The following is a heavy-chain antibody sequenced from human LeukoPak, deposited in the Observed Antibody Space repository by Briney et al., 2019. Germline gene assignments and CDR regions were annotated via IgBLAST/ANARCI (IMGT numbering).Heavy chain of an antibody. V-gene: IGHV4-4*02. D-gene: IGHD6-19*01. CDR1: GGSISSSNW. Sequence: TLSLTCAVSGGSISSSNWWSWVRRPPGKGLEWIGEIYHSGSTNYNPSLKSRVTISVDKSKNQFSLKLSSVTAADTAVYYCARSKGIAVAESFDYWGQGTLVTVSS. J-gene: IGHJ4*02. CDR2: IYHSGST. CDR3: ARSKGIAVAESFDY.